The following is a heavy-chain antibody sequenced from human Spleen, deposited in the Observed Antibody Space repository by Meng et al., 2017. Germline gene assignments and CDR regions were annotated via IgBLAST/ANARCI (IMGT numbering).Heavy chain of an antibody. CDR1: GGSFIAYD. CDR2: INHSGST. V-gene: IGHV4-34*01. CDR3: RLAYCMGDCVDY. D-gene: IGHD2-21*01. J-gene: IGHJ4*02. Sequence: QVQVQQWGAGLLKPSETLSPTCAFHGGSFIAYDWSWIRQPPGKGLEWLGQINHSGSTNDNPSLKSRVTISIDTSRNQLSLKLSSVTAADTAVYYCRLAYCMGDCVDYWGQGTLVTVSS.